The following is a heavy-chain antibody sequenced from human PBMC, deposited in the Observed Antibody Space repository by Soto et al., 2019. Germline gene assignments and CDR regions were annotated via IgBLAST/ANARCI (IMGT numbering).Heavy chain of an antibody. CDR3: AKAYFVWSTEQPYYFDF. D-gene: IGHD3-16*01. Sequence: EVQLLDSGGGLVQPGGSLRLSCAASGFTFSNYAMTWVRQVPGKGLEWVSGISGSGGRSYYADSVKGRFTISRDNSKSTLYLQMNSLRAEDTAVYYCAKAYFVWSTEQPYYFDFWGQGPIATVSS. CDR1: GFTFSNYA. CDR2: ISGSGGRS. V-gene: IGHV3-23*01. J-gene: IGHJ4*02.